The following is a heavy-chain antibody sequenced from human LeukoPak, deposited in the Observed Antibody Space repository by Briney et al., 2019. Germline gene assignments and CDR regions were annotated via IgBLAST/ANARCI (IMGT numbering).Heavy chain of an antibody. D-gene: IGHD4-17*01. CDR1: GFTFSSYA. Sequence: GGSLKLSCAGSGFTFSSYAMHWVRQAPGKGLEYVSAISSNGGSTYYATSVKGRFSISRDNSKNTLYLQMNSLRAEDTAVYYCASMTTVSTFDAFDIWGQGTMVTVSS. J-gene: IGHJ3*02. V-gene: IGHV3-64*01. CDR2: ISSNGGST. CDR3: ASMTTVSTFDAFDI.